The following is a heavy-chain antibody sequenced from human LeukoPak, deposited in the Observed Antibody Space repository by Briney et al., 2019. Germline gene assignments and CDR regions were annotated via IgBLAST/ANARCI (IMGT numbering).Heavy chain of an antibody. CDR1: GYTFTSYD. V-gene: IGHV1-8*03. Sequence: GASVTVSCTASGYTFTSYDINWVRQATGQGLEWMGWMNPNSGNTGYAQKFQGRVTITRNTSISTAYMELSSLRSEDTAVYYCARGRRTVVTPGYYYYYMDVWGKGTTVTVSS. D-gene: IGHD4-23*01. CDR2: MNPNSGNT. CDR3: ARGRRTVVTPGYYYYYMDV. J-gene: IGHJ6*03.